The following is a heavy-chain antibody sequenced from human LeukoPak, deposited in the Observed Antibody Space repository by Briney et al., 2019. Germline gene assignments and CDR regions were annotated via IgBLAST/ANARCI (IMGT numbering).Heavy chain of an antibody. CDR1: GFTFSSYA. D-gene: IGHD1-26*01. J-gene: IGHJ4*02. V-gene: IGHV3-30-3*01. CDR3: ARDRHYPRGQLDY. Sequence: GGSLRLSCAASGFTFSSYAMHWVRQAPGKGLEWVAVISYDGSNKYYADSVKGRFTISRDNSKNKLYLQMNRQSGEDAAVYFCARDRHYPRGQLDYWGQGTLVTVSS. CDR2: ISYDGSNK.